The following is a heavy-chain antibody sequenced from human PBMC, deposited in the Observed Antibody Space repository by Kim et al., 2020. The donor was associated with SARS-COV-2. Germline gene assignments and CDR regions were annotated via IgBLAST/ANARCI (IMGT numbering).Heavy chain of an antibody. V-gene: IGHV4-39*01. Sequence: SETLSLTCTVSGGYISSTSYYWGWFRQPPGEGLEWIGNTKYSGNTYYNPSLKSRPTISADTSNNQFSLKLTSVTAADSAVYYCARVSTSPEENSHYYHMDVWGHGTTVTVSS. CDR2: TKYSGNT. CDR3: ARVSTSPEENSHYYHMDV. J-gene: IGHJ6*02. CDR1: GGYISSTSYY. D-gene: IGHD6-6*01.